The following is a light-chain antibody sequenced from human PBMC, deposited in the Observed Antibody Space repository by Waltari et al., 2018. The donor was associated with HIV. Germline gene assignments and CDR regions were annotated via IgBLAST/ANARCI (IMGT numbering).Light chain of an antibody. J-gene: IGLJ3*02. CDR2: GNS. CDR3: QSYDSSLSGGV. V-gene: IGLV1-40*01. Sequence: QSALTQPPSVSGAPGQRVTISCTGSSSNIGAGYDVHWYQQVPGTAPKLLIYGNSERPSGVPDLFSVSKSGTSASLAVTGLQAEDEADYYCQSYDSSLSGGVFGGGTKLTVL. CDR1: SSNIGAGYD.